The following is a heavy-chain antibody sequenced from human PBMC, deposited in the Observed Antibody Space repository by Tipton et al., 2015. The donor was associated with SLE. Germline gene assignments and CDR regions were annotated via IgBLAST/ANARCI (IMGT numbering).Heavy chain of an antibody. V-gene: IGHV3-48*03. CDR1: GFTFSSYE. CDR2: ISSSGSTI. D-gene: IGHD6-13*01. J-gene: IGHJ3*02. CDR3: ARGASSWSKGAFDI. Sequence: GSLRLSCAGSGFTFSSYEMSWVRQAPGEGLECVSYISSSGSTIYQADSVKGRFTISRDNAENSLFLLMNSLRAEDTAVYYCARGASSWSKGAFDIWGQGTMVTVSS.